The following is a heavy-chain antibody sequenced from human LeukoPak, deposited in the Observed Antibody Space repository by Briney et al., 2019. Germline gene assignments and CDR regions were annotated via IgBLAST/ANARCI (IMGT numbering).Heavy chain of an antibody. Sequence: SVKVSCKASGGTFSSYASSWVRQAPGQGLEWMGGIIPIFGTANYAQKFQGRVTITADESTSTAYMELSSLRSEDTAVYYCARGRFLEWLQYYYYYYMDVWGKGTTVTVSS. CDR1: GGTFSSYA. CDR3: ARGRFLEWLQYYYYYYMDV. J-gene: IGHJ6*03. D-gene: IGHD3-3*01. CDR2: IIPIFGTA. V-gene: IGHV1-69*13.